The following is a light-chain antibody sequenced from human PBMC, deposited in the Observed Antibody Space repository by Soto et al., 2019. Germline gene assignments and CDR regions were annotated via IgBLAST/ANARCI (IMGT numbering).Light chain of an antibody. J-gene: IGKJ1*01. CDR2: DVS. CDR1: QDISRY. V-gene: IGKV1-33*01. Sequence: DLQMTQSPASLSASVGDRVTISCQASQDISRYLNWYQHKPGRAPQLLINDVSTLETGVPSRFSATGSGTEFTLSINGLQPEDLATYYCQPSYSSRTFGQGTKVDIK. CDR3: QPSYSSRT.